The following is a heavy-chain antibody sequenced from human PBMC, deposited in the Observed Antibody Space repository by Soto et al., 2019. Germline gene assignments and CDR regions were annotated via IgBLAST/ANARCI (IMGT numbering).Heavy chain of an antibody. CDR3: ARSIAAPDAFDI. CDR1: GFTSSSYG. D-gene: IGHD6-13*01. J-gene: IGHJ3*02. V-gene: IGHV3-33*01. CDR2: IWYDGSNK. Sequence: GGSLRLSCAASGFTSSSYGMHWVRQAPGKGLEWVAVIWYDGSNKYYADSVKGRFTISRDNSKNTLYLQMNSLRVEDTAVYYCARSIAAPDAFDIWGQGTMVTVSS.